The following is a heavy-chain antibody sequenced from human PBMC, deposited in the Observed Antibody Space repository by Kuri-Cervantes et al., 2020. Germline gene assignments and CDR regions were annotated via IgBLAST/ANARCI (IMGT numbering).Heavy chain of an antibody. CDR2: ISSSGSTI. J-gene: IGHJ4*02. V-gene: IGHV3-48*03. Sequence: GESLKISCAASGFTFSSYEMNWVRQAPGKGLEWVSYISSSGSTIYYADSVKGRFTVSRDNAKNSLYLQMNSLRAEDTALYYCAREVFWSGYYGSKGWYFDYWGQGTLVTVSS. CDR3: AREVFWSGYYGSKGWYFDY. D-gene: IGHD3-3*01. CDR1: GFTFSSYE.